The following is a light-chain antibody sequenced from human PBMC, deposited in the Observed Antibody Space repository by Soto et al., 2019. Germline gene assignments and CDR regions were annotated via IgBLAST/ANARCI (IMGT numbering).Light chain of an antibody. Sequence: EIVMTQSPATLSVSPGERATLSCRASQSVSSDLAWYQQKPGQTPRLLIFGASTRATGIPARFSGSGSGTEFALTISSLQSEDFAVYYCQHYNNCPLTFGGGTKVDIK. J-gene: IGKJ4*01. CDR3: QHYNNCPLT. CDR1: QSVSSD. CDR2: GAS. V-gene: IGKV3-15*01.